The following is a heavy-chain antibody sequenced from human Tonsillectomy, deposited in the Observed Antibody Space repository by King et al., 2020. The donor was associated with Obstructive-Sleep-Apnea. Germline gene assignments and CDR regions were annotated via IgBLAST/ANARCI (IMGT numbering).Heavy chain of an antibody. Sequence: VQLVESGGGLVQPGGSLRLSCAASGFTXNNYAMXWVRQXPXKGXXWLSXIXXXXXSAYYXDSXKGRFTVSRDNSKNAXYLQLTSLTAEDTAVYYCAKXXSXXXXVXXDYWXXXTLV. CDR3: AKXXSXXXXVXXDY. CDR2: IXXXXXSA. V-gene: IGHV3-23*04. CDR1: GFTXNNYA. J-gene: IGHJ4*01.